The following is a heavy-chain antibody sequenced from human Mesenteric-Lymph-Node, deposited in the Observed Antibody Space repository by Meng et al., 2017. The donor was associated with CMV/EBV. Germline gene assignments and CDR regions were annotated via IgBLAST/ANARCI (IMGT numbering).Heavy chain of an antibody. CDR3: ARYSESYSCYYYGMDD. CDR2: ISSSSSTI. Sequence: GESLKISCAASGFTVSSYSMNWVRQAPGKGLEWVSYISSSSSTIYYADSVKGRFTISRDNAKNSLYLQMNSLRAEDTAVYYCARYSESYSCYYYGMDDWGQGTTVTVSS. J-gene: IGHJ6*02. D-gene: IGHD1-26*01. V-gene: IGHV3-48*04. CDR1: GFTVSSYS.